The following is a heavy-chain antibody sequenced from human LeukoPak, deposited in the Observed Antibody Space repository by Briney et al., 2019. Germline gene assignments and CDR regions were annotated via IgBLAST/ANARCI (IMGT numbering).Heavy chain of an antibody. J-gene: IGHJ4*02. V-gene: IGHV3-23*01. CDR1: GFTFSDYA. Sequence: PGGSLRLSCSASGFTFSDYAMHWVRQAPGKGLEWVSAISASGGTTYYADSVKGRFTISRDNSKNTVFMQINSLSAEDTAVYYCAKRGGYYYDYWGQGTLVTVSS. CDR2: ISASGGTT. CDR3: AKRGGYYYDY. D-gene: IGHD3-22*01.